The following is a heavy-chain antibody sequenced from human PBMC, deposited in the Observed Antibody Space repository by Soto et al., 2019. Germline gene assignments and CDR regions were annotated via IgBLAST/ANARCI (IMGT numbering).Heavy chain of an antibody. CDR1: GFTFSSHG. CDR3: ARAYCYYSGDYQNAFDF. J-gene: IGHJ3*01. CDR2: IWYDGSNK. Sequence: QVQLVESGGGVVQPGGSLRLSCSASGFTFSSHGMHWARQAPGKGLEWVAVIWYDGSNKYYADSVKGRFTISRHNSKNTLSLQMCSLRADDTAVYYCARAYCYYSGDYQNAFDFWGQGTMVTVSS. V-gene: IGHV3-33*01. D-gene: IGHD3-22*01.